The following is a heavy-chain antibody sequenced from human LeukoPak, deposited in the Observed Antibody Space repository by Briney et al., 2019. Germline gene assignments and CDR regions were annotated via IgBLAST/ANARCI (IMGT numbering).Heavy chain of an antibody. Sequence: GGSLRLSCAASGFTFSDYYMSWIRHAPGKGLEWVSYISSSGSTIYYADSVKGRFTISRDNAKNSLYLQMNSLRAEDTAVYYCARAKGTYYYDSSGYYFSYYFDYWGQGTLVTVSS. CDR3: ARAKGTYYYDSSGYYFSYYFDY. J-gene: IGHJ4*02. V-gene: IGHV3-11*01. CDR1: GFTFSDYY. CDR2: ISSSGSTI. D-gene: IGHD3-22*01.